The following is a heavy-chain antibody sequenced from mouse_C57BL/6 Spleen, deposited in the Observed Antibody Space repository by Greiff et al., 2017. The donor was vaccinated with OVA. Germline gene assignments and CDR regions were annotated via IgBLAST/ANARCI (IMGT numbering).Heavy chain of an antibody. CDR2: IDPSDSYT. CDR1: GYTFTSYW. V-gene: IGHV1-69*01. Sequence: VQLQQSGAELVMPGASVKLSCKASGYTFTSYWMHWVKQRPGQGLEWIGEIDPSDSYTNYNQKFKGKSTLTVDKSSSTAYMQLSSLTSEDSAVYYCARGYLYYYGSRGYAMDYWGQGTSVTVSS. CDR3: ARGYLYYYGSRGYAMDY. J-gene: IGHJ4*01. D-gene: IGHD1-1*01.